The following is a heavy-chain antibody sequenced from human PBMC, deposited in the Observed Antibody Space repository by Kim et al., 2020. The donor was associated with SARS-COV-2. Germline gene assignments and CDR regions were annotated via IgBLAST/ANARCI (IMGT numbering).Heavy chain of an antibody. V-gene: IGHV3-33*01. D-gene: IGHD3-10*01. CDR2: IWYDGSNK. CDR3: ARDALWFGELLPGGKPGQNWFDP. CDR1: GFTFSSYG. Sequence: GGSLRLSCAASGFTFSSYGMHWVRQAPGKGLEWVAVIWYDGSNKYYADSVKGRFTISRDNSKNTLYLQMNSLRAEDTAVYYCARDALWFGELLPGGKPGQNWFDPWGQGTLVTVSS. J-gene: IGHJ5*02.